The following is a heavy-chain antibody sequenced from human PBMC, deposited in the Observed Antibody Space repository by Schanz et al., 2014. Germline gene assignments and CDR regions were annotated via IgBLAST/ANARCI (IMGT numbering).Heavy chain of an antibody. CDR1: GFTFSNYA. J-gene: IGHJ4*02. CDR3: AKEGPGNWNYFDY. Sequence: EVQLVESGGGLVQPGGSLRLSCAASGFTFSNYAMSWVRQAPGKGLEWVSGINGRGSTTYYAASVEGRFTISRDRSTDTLYLQMNNLRVEDTALYYCAKEGPGNWNYFDYWGQGTLITVSS. V-gene: IGHV3-23*04. CDR2: INGRGSTT. D-gene: IGHD1-1*01.